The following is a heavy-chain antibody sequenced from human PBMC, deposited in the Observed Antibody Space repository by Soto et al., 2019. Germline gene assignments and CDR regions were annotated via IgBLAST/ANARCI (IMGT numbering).Heavy chain of an antibody. J-gene: IGHJ6*02. CDR3: ARGSTNYYYYYGMDV. V-gene: IGHV3-74*01. CDR1: GFTFSSYW. D-gene: IGHD5-12*01. Sequence: PVGSLRLSCAASGFTFSSYWMHWFRQAPVNGLVWVSRINSDGSSTSYADSVKGRFTISRDNAKNTLYLQMNSLRAEDTAVYYCARGSTNYYYYYGMDVWGQGTTVTVSS. CDR2: INSDGSST.